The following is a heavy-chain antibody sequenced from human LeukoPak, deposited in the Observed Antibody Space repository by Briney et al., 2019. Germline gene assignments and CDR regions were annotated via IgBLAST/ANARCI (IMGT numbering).Heavy chain of an antibody. Sequence: PSETLSLTCTVSGYSISSGYYWGWIRQPPGKGLEWIGSIYHSGSTYYNPSLKSRVTISVDTSKNQFSLKLSSVTAADTAVYYCARDFNPGYGDYVESRSYNWFDPWGQGTLVTVSS. V-gene: IGHV4-38-2*02. J-gene: IGHJ5*02. CDR3: ARDFNPGYGDYVESRSYNWFDP. CDR1: GYSISSGYY. CDR2: IYHSGST. D-gene: IGHD4-17*01.